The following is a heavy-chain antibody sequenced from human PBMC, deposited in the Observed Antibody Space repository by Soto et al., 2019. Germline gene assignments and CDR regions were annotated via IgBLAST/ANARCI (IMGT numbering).Heavy chain of an antibody. D-gene: IGHD2-15*01. Sequence: SETLSLTCAVYGGSFSGYYWSWIRQPPGKGLEWIGEINHSGSTNYNPSLKSRVTISVDTSKNQFSLKLSSVTAADTAVYYCARYGACSGGSYYSAEFDYWGQGTLVTVSS. J-gene: IGHJ4*02. CDR1: GGSFSGYY. CDR2: INHSGST. CDR3: ARYGACSGGSYYSAEFDY. V-gene: IGHV4-34*01.